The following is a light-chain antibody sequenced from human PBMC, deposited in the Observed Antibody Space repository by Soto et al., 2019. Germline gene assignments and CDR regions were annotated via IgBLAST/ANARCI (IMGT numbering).Light chain of an antibody. Sequence: DIVMTQSPDSLAVSLGERATINCKSSQSVLYSSNNKNYLAWYQQKPGQPPKLLIYWASTRESGVHDRFSGSGSGTDFTLTIRSLQAEDVAVYYCKQYYSTPQTFGQGTKVDI. V-gene: IGKV4-1*01. CDR1: QSVLYSSNNKNY. CDR3: KQYYSTPQT. J-gene: IGKJ1*01. CDR2: WAS.